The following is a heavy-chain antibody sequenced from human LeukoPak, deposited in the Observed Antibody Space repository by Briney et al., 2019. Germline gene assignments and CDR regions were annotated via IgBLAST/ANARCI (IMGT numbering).Heavy chain of an antibody. CDR2: IGASGGGDT. CDR1: GFTFGSYA. CDR3: AKDDASGSYSHY. J-gene: IGHJ4*02. V-gene: IGHV3-23*01. D-gene: IGHD1-26*01. Sequence: PGGSLRLSCAASGFTFGSYAMTWVRRSPGKGLEWVSTIGASGGGDTYYADSVKDRFTIPRDNSKNTLYLQMKSLRAEDTAVYYCAKDDASGSYSHYWGQGTLVSVSS.